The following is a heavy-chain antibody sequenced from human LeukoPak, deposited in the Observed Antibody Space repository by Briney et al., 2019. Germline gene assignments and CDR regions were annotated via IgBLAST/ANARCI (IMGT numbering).Heavy chain of an antibody. D-gene: IGHD3-9*01. V-gene: IGHV3-23*01. J-gene: IGHJ4*02. CDR3: AKGTSNRDWSLGS. Sequence: GGSLRLSCAASQFTFRTFPMTWVRQAPGKGLEWVSSISRSGSATYYPDSVRGRFTISRDNSQNTLYLQMNSLRADDTAIYYCAKGTSNRDWSLGSWGQGTLVTVSS. CDR2: ISRSGSAT. CDR1: QFTFRTFP.